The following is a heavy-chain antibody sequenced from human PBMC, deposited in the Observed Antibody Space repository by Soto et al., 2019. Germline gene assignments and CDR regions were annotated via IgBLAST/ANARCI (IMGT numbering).Heavy chain of an antibody. CDR1: GGTFSSYA. V-gene: IGHV1-69*06. D-gene: IGHD3-10*01. CDR2: IIPIFGTA. Sequence: GASVKVSCKASGGTFSSYAISWVRQAPGQGLEWMGGIIPIFGTANYAQKSQGRVTTTADKSTSTAYMELSSLRSEDTAVYYCARELFSGSTLYGMDVWGQGTTVTVSS. CDR3: ARELFSGSTLYGMDV. J-gene: IGHJ6*02.